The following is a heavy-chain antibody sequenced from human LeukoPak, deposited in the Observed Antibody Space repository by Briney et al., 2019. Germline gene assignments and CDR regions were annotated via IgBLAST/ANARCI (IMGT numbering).Heavy chain of an antibody. CDR3: AKDSSLSLISGYYFDY. CDR2: IRYDGNNK. D-gene: IGHD1-14*01. Sequence: PGGSLRLSCAASGLTFSSYGMHWVRQAPGKGLEWVAFIRYDGNNKYYADSVKGRFTISRDNSKNTLYLQMNSLRAEDTAVYYCAKDSSLSLISGYYFDYWGQGTLVTVSS. J-gene: IGHJ4*02. CDR1: GLTFSSYG. V-gene: IGHV3-30*02.